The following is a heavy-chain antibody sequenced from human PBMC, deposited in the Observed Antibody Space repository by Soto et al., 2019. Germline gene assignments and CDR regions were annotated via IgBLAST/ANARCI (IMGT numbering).Heavy chain of an antibody. D-gene: IGHD6-13*01. Sequence: PGGSLRLSCAASGFTFSSYGMHWVRQAPGKGLEWVAVIWYDGSNKYYADSVKGRFTISRDNSKNTLYLQMNSLRAEDTAVYYCARVFASSSWYDRYYYYGMDVWGQGTTVTVSS. V-gene: IGHV3-33*01. CDR2: IWYDGSNK. CDR1: GFTFSSYG. J-gene: IGHJ6*02. CDR3: ARVFASSSWYDRYYYYGMDV.